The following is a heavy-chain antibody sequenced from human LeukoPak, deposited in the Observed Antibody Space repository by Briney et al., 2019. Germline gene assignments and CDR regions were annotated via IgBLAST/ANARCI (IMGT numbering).Heavy chain of an antibody. CDR1: GYTFTGYY. CDR3: ARRKGYSSGWYIRIDNHAFDI. CDR2: INPNSGGT. J-gene: IGHJ3*02. Sequence: ASVKVSCKASGYTFTGYYMHWVRQAPGQGLEWMGWINPNSGGTNYAQKFQGRVTMTRDTSISTAYMELSRLRSDDTAVYYCARRKGYSSGWYIRIDNHAFDIWGQGTMVTASS. V-gene: IGHV1-2*02. D-gene: IGHD6-19*01.